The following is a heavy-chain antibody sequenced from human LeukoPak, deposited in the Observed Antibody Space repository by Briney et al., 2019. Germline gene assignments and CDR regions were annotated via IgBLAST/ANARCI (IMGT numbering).Heavy chain of an antibody. CDR1: GFTFSSYA. CDR3: ARDSQPYYDYVWGSYRPLPYYFDY. Sequence: GGSLRLSCAASGFTFSSYAMHWVRQAPGKGLEWVAVISYDGSNKYYADSVKGRFTISRDNSKNTLYLQMNSLRAEDTAVYYCARDSQPYYDYVWGSYRPLPYYFDYWGQGILVTVSS. V-gene: IGHV3-30-3*01. D-gene: IGHD3-16*02. J-gene: IGHJ4*02. CDR2: ISYDGSNK.